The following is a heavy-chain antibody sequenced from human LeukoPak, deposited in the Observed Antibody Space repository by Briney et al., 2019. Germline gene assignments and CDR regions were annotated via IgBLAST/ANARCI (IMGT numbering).Heavy chain of an antibody. J-gene: IGHJ3*01. V-gene: IGHV4-39*01. CDR2: TFYTGRT. CDR3: ARRRHNFDFYDV. CDR1: GDSIISNIYW. Sequence: TSETLSLTCTVSGDSIISNIYWWDWVRLPPGKGLEWIGATFYTGRTFYSPSLKSRVTISVDTSKNQFSLDLSSATAADTAVYYCARRRHNFDFYDVWGQGTRVTVSS. D-gene: IGHD3/OR15-3a*01.